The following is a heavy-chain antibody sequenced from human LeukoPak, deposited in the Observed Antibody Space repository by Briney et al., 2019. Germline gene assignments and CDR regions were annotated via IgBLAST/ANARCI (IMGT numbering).Heavy chain of an antibody. CDR3: AKDKGPLYSGCDWDLDF. V-gene: IGHV3-9*01. D-gene: IGHD5-12*01. CDR1: GFTFHRYA. J-gene: IGHJ4*02. Sequence: GGSLRLSCAASGFTFHRYAIHWVRQVPGKGLEWVSGISWNGGSIGYADSVRGRFTISRDNAKNSVYLQMNSLRAEDTALYYCAKDKGPLYSGCDWDLDFWGQGTLVIVSS. CDR2: ISWNGGSI.